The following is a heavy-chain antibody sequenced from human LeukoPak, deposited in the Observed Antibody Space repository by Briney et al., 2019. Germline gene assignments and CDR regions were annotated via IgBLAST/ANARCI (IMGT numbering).Heavy chain of an antibody. V-gene: IGHV3-7*01. Sequence: PGGSLRLSCAVSGFTSSRHWMSWVRQTPEKGLEWVANIKEDASEENYVDSVKGRCTISRDNAKNSLYLQMNSLRAEDTAVYYCAIAAGWELGYWGQGTLVTVSS. D-gene: IGHD6-25*01. CDR3: AIAAGWELGY. CDR1: GFTSSRHW. J-gene: IGHJ4*02. CDR2: IKEDASEE.